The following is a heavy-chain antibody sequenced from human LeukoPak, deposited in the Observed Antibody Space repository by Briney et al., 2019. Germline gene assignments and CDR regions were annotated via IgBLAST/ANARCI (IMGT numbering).Heavy chain of an antibody. D-gene: IGHD3-22*01. CDR2: IIPILGTA. CDR1: GGTFSTYA. J-gene: IGHJ4*02. CDR3: ASNTNYYEGSGHYVFHY. Sequence: SVKVSCKPSGGTFSTYAISWVRQAPGQGLEWMGGIIPILGTAKYAKKFQGRVTITADEFTSTAHMELSSLRSEDTAVYYCASNTNYYEGSGHYVFHYWGQGTLITISS. V-gene: IGHV1-69*13.